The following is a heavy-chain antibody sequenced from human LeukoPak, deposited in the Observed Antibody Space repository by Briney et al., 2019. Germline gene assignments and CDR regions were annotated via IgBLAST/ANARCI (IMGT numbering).Heavy chain of an antibody. J-gene: IGHJ4*02. CDR2: IYTSGST. V-gene: IGHV4-61*02. CDR3: ARGRGYYDSSGYYQTNYFDY. CDR1: GGSISSGSYY. D-gene: IGHD3-22*01. Sequence: SETLSLTCTVSGGSISSGSYYWSWLRQPAGKGLEWIGRIYTSGSTNYNPSLKSRVTISVDTSKNQFFLKLSSVTAADTAVYYCARGRGYYDSSGYYQTNYFDYWGQGTLVTVSS.